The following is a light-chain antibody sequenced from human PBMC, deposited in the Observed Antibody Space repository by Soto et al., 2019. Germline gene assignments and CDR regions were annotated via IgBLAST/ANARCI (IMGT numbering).Light chain of an antibody. V-gene: IGLV1-40*01. Sequence: QSVLTQPPALSGAPGQRVTISCTGSRANIGAGYDVHWYQHLPGTAPKVLIFDNSNRPSGVPDRFSGSKSGTSASLAITGLQAEDEAVYYCHSYDVSLRGPAFGGGTKVTVL. CDR3: HSYDVSLRGPA. CDR2: DNS. CDR1: RANIGAGYD. J-gene: IGLJ2*01.